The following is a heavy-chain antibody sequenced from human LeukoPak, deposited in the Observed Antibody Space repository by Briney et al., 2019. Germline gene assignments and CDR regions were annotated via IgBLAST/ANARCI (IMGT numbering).Heavy chain of an antibody. CDR3: ARFHPHRLRNYYYYGMDV. CDR1: GGSFSGYY. J-gene: IGHJ6*02. D-gene: IGHD5-12*01. V-gene: IGHV4-34*01. Sequence: SETLSLTCAVYGGSFSGYYWSWIRQPPGKGLEWIGEINHSGSTNYNPSLKSRVTISVDTSKNQFSLKLSSVTAADTAVYYCARFHPHRLRNYYYYGMDVWGQGTTVTVSS. CDR2: INHSGST.